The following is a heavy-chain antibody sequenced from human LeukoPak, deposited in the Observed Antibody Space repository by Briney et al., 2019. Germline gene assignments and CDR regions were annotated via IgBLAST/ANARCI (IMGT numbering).Heavy chain of an antibody. CDR2: IKQDGSEK. J-gene: IGHJ4*02. CDR3: AREGGAYYDSSGNFDY. Sequence: GGSLRLSCAASGFTFSDYYMSWIRQAPGKGLEWVANIKQDGSEKYYVDSVKGRFTISRDNAKNSLYLQMNSLRAEDTAVYFCAREGGAYYDSSGNFDYWGQGTLVTVSS. V-gene: IGHV3-7*01. CDR1: GFTFSDYY. D-gene: IGHD3-22*01.